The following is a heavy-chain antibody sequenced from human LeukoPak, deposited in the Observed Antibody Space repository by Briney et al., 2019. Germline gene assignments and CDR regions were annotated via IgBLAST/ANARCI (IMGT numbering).Heavy chain of an antibody. CDR2: IYYSGST. CDR1: GGSISSYY. Sequence: PSETLSLTCTVSGGSISSYYWSWIRQPPGKGLEWIGYIYYSGSTNYNPSLKSRVTISVDTSKNQFSLKLSSVTAADTAVYYCAKTDSRYYYYGMDVWGQGTTVTVSS. D-gene: IGHD1-1*01. CDR3: AKTDSRYYYYGMDV. V-gene: IGHV4-59*01. J-gene: IGHJ6*02.